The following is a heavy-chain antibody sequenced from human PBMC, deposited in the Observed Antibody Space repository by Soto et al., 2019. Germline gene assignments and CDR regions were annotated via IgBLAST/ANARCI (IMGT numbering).Heavy chain of an antibody. CDR2: ISYDGSNK. CDR3: AKEAGDAVKRWFPIFDY. J-gene: IGHJ4*02. D-gene: IGHD5-18*01. Sequence: QVQLVESGGGVVQPGRSLRLSCAASGFTFSSYGMHWVRQAPGKGLEWVAVISYDGSNKYYADSVKGRFTISRDNSKSTLYLQMNSLRAEDTAVYYCAKEAGDAVKRWFPIFDYWGQGTLVTVSS. V-gene: IGHV3-30*18. CDR1: GFTFSSYG.